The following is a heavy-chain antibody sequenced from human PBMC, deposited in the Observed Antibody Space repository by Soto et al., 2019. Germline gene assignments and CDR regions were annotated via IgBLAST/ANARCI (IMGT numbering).Heavy chain of an antibody. V-gene: IGHV3-30*18. D-gene: IGHD5-12*01. J-gene: IGHJ4*02. CDR3: AKDLREMATIRPDS. CDR2: ISYDGIEK. Sequence: QVQLMESGGGVVQPGRSLRLSCAASGFTFSSFGIHWVRQAPGKGLEWVAVISYDGIEKNYADSVKGRFTISRDNSKNTLYLQMNSLRTEDTAVYYCAKDLREMATIRPDSWGQGTLVTVSS. CDR1: GFTFSSFG.